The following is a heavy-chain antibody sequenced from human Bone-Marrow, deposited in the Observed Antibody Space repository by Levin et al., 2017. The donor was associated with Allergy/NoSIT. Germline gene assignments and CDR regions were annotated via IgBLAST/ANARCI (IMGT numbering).Heavy chain of an antibody. V-gene: IGHV4-39*01. CDR2: IYYSGNT. J-gene: IGHJ4*02. D-gene: IGHD6-6*01. Sequence: GSLRLSCTVSGGSISSSSYYWGWIRQPPGKGLEWIGSIYYSGNTYYNPSLESRVTISVDTSKNQFSLKLRSVTAADTAVYYCAREYSSSAKILDYWGQGTLVTVSS. CDR1: GGSISSSSYY. CDR3: AREYSSSAKILDY.